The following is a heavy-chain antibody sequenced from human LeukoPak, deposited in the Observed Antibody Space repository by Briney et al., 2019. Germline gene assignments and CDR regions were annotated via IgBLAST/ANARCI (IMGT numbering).Heavy chain of an antibody. J-gene: IGHJ4*02. CDR3: ARAYLTLKNSGSYGTSGY. CDR1: AGSISSTSYS. D-gene: IGHD1-26*01. Sequence: SETLSLTCTVSAGSISSTSYSWGWIRQPPGKGLEWIGSVYYSGSTYYNPSLKSRVTISVDTSKNQFSLKLSSVTAADTAVYYCARAYLTLKNSGSYGTSGYWGQGTLVTVSS. V-gene: IGHV4-39*01. CDR2: VYYSGST.